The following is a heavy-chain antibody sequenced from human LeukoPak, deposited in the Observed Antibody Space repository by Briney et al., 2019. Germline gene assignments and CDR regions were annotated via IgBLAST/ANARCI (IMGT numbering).Heavy chain of an antibody. Sequence: SETLSLTCSVSGGSISSYSWNWIRQPAGKGLEWIGRFYTSGTTNYNPSLKSRVTMSMDTSKNQVSLKMRSVTAADTAVYYCARTVVTLDWYFDLWGRGTLVSVSS. CDR1: GGSISSYS. CDR3: ARTVVTLDWYFDL. V-gene: IGHV4-4*07. D-gene: IGHD4-23*01. CDR2: FYTSGTT. J-gene: IGHJ2*01.